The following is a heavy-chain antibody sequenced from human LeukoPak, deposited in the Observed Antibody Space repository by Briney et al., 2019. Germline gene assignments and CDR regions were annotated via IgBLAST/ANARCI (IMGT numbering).Heavy chain of an antibody. CDR1: GYSISSGYY. D-gene: IGHD4-17*01. CDR3: ARGDYDKVDV. V-gene: IGHV4-38-2*02. CDR2: IYHSGST. Sequence: SETLSLTCTVSGYSISSGYYWGWIRQPPGKGLEWIGSIYHSGSTYYNPSLKSRVTISVDTSKNQFSLKLSSVTAADTAVYYCARGDYDKVDVWGKGTTVTVSS. J-gene: IGHJ6*04.